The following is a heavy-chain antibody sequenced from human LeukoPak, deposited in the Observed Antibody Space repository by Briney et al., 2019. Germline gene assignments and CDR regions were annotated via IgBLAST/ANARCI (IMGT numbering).Heavy chain of an antibody. D-gene: IGHD2-15*01. CDR3: TRERRCSAGSCYAADLDS. J-gene: IGHJ4*02. CDR1: ADIFSSDA. V-gene: IGHV1-69*04. CDR2: IIPLTGVV. Sequence: SVKVSCKTSADIFSSDAINWVRQAPGQGLEWMGRIIPLTGVVNFGQKLQTRVTISADKSTSTAYMEVSSLRFEDTAVYFCTRERRCSAGSCYAADLDSWGQGTLVTVSS.